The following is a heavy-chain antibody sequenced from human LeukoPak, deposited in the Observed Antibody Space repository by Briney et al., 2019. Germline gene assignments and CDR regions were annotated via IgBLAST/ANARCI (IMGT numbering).Heavy chain of an antibody. CDR2: IYPGDSDT. CDR3: ARPPLGASTVTSTYFDY. J-gene: IGHJ4*02. CDR1: GYSFTSYW. V-gene: IGHV5-51*01. D-gene: IGHD4-17*01. Sequence: GESLKISCKGSGYSFTSYWIGWVRQMPGKGPEWMGIIYPGDSDTRYSPSFQGQVTISADKSISTAYLQWSSLKASDTAMYYCARPPLGASTVTSTYFDYWGQGTLVTVSS.